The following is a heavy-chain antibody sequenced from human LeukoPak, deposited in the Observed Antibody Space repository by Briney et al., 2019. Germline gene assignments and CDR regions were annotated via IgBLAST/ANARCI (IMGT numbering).Heavy chain of an antibody. V-gene: IGHV4-59*08. D-gene: IGHD2-2*01. Sequence: PSETLSLTCTVSGGSFSSYYWSWIRQPPGKGLEWIGYIYYSGSTNYNPSLKSRVTISVDTSKNQFSLKLSSVTAADTAVYYCARTDIVVVPAATGTYYYYGMDVWGQGTTVTVSS. J-gene: IGHJ6*02. CDR2: IYYSGST. CDR3: ARTDIVVVPAATGTYYYYGMDV. CDR1: GGSFSSYY.